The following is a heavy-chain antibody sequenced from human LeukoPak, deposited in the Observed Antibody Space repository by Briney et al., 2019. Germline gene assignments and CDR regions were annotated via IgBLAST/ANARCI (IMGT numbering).Heavy chain of an antibody. D-gene: IGHD3-22*01. CDR1: GFTFSSYG. V-gene: IGHV3-33*01. Sequence: GGSLRLSCAASGFTFSSYGMHWVRQAPGKGLEWVALIWYDGSNKYYADSVKGRFTISRDNSKNTLYLQMNSLRAEDTAVYYCARLGRHYYDSSGYNLDYWGQGTLVTVSS. J-gene: IGHJ4*02. CDR2: IWYDGSNK. CDR3: ARLGRHYYDSSGYNLDY.